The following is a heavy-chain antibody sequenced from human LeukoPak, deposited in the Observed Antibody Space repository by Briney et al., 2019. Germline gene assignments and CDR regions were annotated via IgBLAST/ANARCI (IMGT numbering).Heavy chain of an antibody. J-gene: IGHJ4*02. CDR3: ARSQGPYDY. Sequence: GGSLRLSCAASGFTFSSYWMSWVRQAPGKGLVWVSRINGDGSSTNYADSVKGRFTISRDNAKNTLYLQLNSLRAEDTAIYYCARSQGPYDYWGQGTLVTVSS. CDR1: GFTFSSYW. CDR2: INGDGSST. V-gene: IGHV3-74*01.